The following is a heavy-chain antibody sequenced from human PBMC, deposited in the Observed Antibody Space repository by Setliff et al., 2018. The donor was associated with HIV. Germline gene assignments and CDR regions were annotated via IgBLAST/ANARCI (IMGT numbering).Heavy chain of an antibody. J-gene: IGHJ5*02. CDR1: GCTLTDYY. CDR2: VNPHDGGT. Sequence: ASVKVSCKASGCTLTDYYVQWVRQAPGQGLEWMGWVNPHDGGTYYAQILEGRVTMTTDTSTSTAYMDLRSLRSDDTAVYYCAKCSEMLGTPATSSGYYCGWFDPWGQGTLVTVSS. V-gene: IGHV1-2*02. D-gene: IGHD3-22*01. CDR3: AKCSEMLGTPATSSGYYCGWFDP.